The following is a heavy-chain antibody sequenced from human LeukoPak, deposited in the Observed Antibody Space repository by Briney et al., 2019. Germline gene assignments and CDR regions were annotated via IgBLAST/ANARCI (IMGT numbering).Heavy chain of an antibody. D-gene: IGHD1-14*01. CDR2: ITPMFGTS. J-gene: IGHJ1*01. CDR3: ARDSSEFRSLLFH. CDR1: GGTFSRHT. V-gene: IGHV1-69*13. Sequence: SVKVSCKASGGTFSRHTISWVRQSPGQGLEWMGGITPMFGTSNYAQKFWGRVTITADESTSTAYVELSSLRSEDTAVYYCARDSSEFRSLLFHWGQGTLVTVSS.